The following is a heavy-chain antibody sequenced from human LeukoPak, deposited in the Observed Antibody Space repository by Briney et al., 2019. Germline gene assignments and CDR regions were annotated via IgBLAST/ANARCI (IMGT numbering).Heavy chain of an antibody. CDR3: ARGLGGAGTYWFDP. CDR2: IYYSGST. CDR1: GGSISSYY. J-gene: IGHJ5*02. Sequence: KASETLSLTCPVSGGSISSYYWSWIRQPPGKGLEWIGYIYYSGSTNYNPSLKSRVTISVDTSKNQFSLKLSSVTAADTAVYYCARGLGGAGTYWFDPWGQGTLVTVSS. D-gene: IGHD3-10*01. V-gene: IGHV4-59*01.